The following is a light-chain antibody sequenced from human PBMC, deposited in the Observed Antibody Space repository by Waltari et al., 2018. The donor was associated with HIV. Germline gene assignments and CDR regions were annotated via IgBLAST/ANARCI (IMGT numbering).Light chain of an antibody. Sequence: QSALTQPASMSGSPGPSLTISCTGTSSDVGAFNYVSWYQQHPGKAPKLIIFEVSSRPSGVSNRFSGSKSGSTASLTISGLQAEDEADYYCSSYTMDSYVFGTGTKVTVL. CDR3: SSYTMDSYV. CDR1: SSDVGAFNY. CDR2: EVS. V-gene: IGLV2-14*03. J-gene: IGLJ1*01.